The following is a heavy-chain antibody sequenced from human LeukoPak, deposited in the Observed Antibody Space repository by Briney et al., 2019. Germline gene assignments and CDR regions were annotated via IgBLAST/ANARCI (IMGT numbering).Heavy chain of an antibody. CDR1: GYTLTGYG. CDR3: ARDYYCDSSGYYVG. J-gene: IGHJ4*02. V-gene: IGHV1-18*01. Sequence: ASVKVSGKTSGYTLTGYGISWVRQAPGQGLEWMGWISAYNGNTNYAQKLQGRVTMTTDTSTSTAYMELRSLRSDDTAVYYCARDYYCDSSGYYVGWGQGTLVTVSS. CDR2: ISAYNGNT. D-gene: IGHD3-22*01.